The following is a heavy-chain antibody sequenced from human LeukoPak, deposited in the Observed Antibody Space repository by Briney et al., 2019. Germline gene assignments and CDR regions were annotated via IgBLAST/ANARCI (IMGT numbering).Heavy chain of an antibody. CDR2: IYYSGST. D-gene: IGHD3-3*01. CDR3: AREAYYDFWSGYYFDY. J-gene: IGHJ4*02. V-gene: IGHV4-39*02. Sequence: WVRQPPGKGLEWIGSIYYSGSTYYNPSLKSRVTISIDTSKNQFSLKLSSVTAADTAVYYCAREAYYDFWSGYYFDYWGQGTLVTVSS.